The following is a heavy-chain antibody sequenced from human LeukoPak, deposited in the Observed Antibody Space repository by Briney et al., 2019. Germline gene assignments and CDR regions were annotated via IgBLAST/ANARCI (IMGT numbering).Heavy chain of an antibody. Sequence: ASVKVSCKVSGYTLTELSMHWVRQAPGKGLEWMGGFDPEGGETIYAQKFQGRVTMTEDTSTDTAYMELNSLRSEDTAVYYCATVSYGGGQYFDYWGQGTLVTVSS. V-gene: IGHV1-24*01. J-gene: IGHJ4*02. D-gene: IGHD4-23*01. CDR2: FDPEGGET. CDR3: ATVSYGGGQYFDY. CDR1: GYTLTELS.